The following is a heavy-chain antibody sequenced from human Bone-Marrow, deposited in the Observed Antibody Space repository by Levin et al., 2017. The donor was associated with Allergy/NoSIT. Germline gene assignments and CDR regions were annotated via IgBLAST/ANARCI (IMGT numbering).Heavy chain of an antibody. CDR1: GFTFSSYW. D-gene: IGHD6-6*01. J-gene: IGHJ4*02. CDR3: ARVGPSSIAPQGY. CDR2: INSDGSST. V-gene: IGHV3-74*01. Sequence: GGSLRLSCAASGFTFSSYWMHWVRQAPGKGLVWVSRINSDGSSTSYADSVKGRFTISRDNAKNTLYLQMNSLRAEDTAVYYYARVGPSSIAPQGYWGQGTLVTVSS.